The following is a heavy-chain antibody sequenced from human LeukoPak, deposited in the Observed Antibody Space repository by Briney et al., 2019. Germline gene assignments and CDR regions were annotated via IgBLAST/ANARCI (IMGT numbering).Heavy chain of an antibody. CDR1: GGSISSSNYY. V-gene: IGHV4-39*01. J-gene: IGHJ4*02. D-gene: IGHD5-24*01. CDR2: IYYSGSA. CDR3: ARRPTIFDY. Sequence: SETLSLTCSVSGGSISSSNYYRGWIRQPPGKGLEWIGSIYYSGSAYYNPSLKSRVTISVDTSKNQFSLKLSSVTAADTAVYYCARRPTIFDYWGQGTLVTVSS.